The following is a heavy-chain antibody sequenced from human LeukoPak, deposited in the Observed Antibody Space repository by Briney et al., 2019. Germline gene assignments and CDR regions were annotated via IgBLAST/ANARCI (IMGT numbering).Heavy chain of an antibody. CDR3: AKENYDSSGYYWLYFDY. V-gene: IGHV3-43*02. CDR1: GFTFDDYA. J-gene: IGHJ4*02. D-gene: IGHD3-22*01. CDR2: ISGDGGST. Sequence: GGSLRLSCAASGFTFDDYAMHWVRQAPGKGLEWVSLISGDGGSTYYADSVKGRLTISRDNSKNSLYLQMNSLRTEDTALYYCAKENYDSSGYYWLYFDYWGQGTLVTVSS.